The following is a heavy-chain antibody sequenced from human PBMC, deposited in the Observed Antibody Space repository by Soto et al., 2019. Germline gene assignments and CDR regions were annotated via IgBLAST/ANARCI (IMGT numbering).Heavy chain of an antibody. J-gene: IGHJ4*02. CDR2: ISYDGSNK. V-gene: IGHV3-30*18. Sequence: PGGSLRLSCAASGFTFSSYGMHWVRQAPGKGLEWVAVISYDGSNKYYADSVKGRFTISRDNSKNTLYLQMNSLRAEDTAVYYCAKDLASGSYYPDYWGQGTLVTVSS. D-gene: IGHD3-10*01. CDR3: AKDLASGSYYPDY. CDR1: GFTFSSYG.